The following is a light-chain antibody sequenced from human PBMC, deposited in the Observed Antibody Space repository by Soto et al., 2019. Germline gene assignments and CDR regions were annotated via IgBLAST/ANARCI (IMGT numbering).Light chain of an antibody. CDR2: GAS. CDR3: QQYGSSPPLS. J-gene: IGKJ4*01. CDR1: QSVTSSY. V-gene: IGKV3-20*01. Sequence: EIVLTQSPGTLSLSPGERATLSCRASQSVTSSYLAWYQQKPGQAPRLLIYGASSRATGIPDRFSGSESGTDFTLTISRLEPEDFSVYFCQQYGSSPPLSFGGGTEVEIK.